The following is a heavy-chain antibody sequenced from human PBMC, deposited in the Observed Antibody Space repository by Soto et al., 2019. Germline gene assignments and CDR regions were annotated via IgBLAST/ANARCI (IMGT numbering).Heavy chain of an antibody. J-gene: IGHJ4*02. D-gene: IGHD3-3*02. CDR2: INAGNGNT. V-gene: IGHV1-3*01. CDR3: AREGHQLGARPFDY. CDR1: GYTFTSYA. Sequence: GASVKVSCKASGYTFTSYAMHWVRQAPGQRLEWMGWINAGNGNTKYSQKFQGRVTITRDTSASTAYMELSSLRSEDTAVYYCAREGHQLGARPFDYWGQGTQVTVSS.